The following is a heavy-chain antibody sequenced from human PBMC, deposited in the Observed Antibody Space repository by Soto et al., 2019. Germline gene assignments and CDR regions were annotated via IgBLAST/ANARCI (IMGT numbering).Heavy chain of an antibody. CDR1: GYSVISYW. CDR2: IDPSDSYT. V-gene: IGHV5-10-1*01. J-gene: IGHJ4*02. D-gene: IGHD3-10*01. Sequence: GESLKISGKGSGYSVISYWISWVRQMPGKGLEWMGRIDPSDSYTNYSPSFQGHVTISADKSISTAYLQWSSLNASDTAMYYCVRLAGSGAHHGGPGILVTVSS. CDR3: VRLAGSGAHH.